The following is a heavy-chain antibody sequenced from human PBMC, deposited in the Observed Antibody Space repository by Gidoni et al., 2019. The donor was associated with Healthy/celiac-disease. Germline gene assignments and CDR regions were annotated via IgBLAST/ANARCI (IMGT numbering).Heavy chain of an antibody. V-gene: IGHV4-34*01. Sequence: QVQLQQWGAGLLKPSETLSLTCAVSGGSFSGYYWSWNRQPPGKGLEWIGEINHSGSTNYNPSLKSRVTISVDTSKNQFSLKLSSVTAADTAVYYCARLLRYCSGGSCLTEYYFDYWGQGTLVTVSS. CDR2: INHSGST. J-gene: IGHJ4*02. D-gene: IGHD2-15*01. CDR3: ARLLRYCSGGSCLTEYYFDY. CDR1: GGSFSGYY.